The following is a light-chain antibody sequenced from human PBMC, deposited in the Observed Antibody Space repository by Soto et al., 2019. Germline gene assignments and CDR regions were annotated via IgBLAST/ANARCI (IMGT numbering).Light chain of an antibody. CDR2: LGS. J-gene: IGKJ4*01. CDR1: QSLLHSNGYNY. V-gene: IGKV2-28*01. Sequence: DIVMTQSPLTLPVTPGEPASISCRSSQSLLHSNGYNYLDWYLQKPGQSQQLLVFLGSTRASGVPERFSGSGSVTDFTLKISRVEAEDVGVYYFMQALQHRGTPTFVGGTKVELK. CDR3: MQALQHRGTPT.